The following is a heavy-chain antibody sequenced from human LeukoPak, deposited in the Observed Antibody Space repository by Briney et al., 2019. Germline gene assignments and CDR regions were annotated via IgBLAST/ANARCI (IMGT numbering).Heavy chain of an antibody. J-gene: IGHJ4*02. CDR1: GFSLNTRGVG. D-gene: IGHD3-22*01. CDR3: AHRKNYYDSSVFDI. Sequence: ASGPTLVKPTQTLTLTCTFSGFSLNTRGVGVGWIRQPPGRALEWLALIYWDDDRRYSPSLKSRLTITKDTSKNQVVLTMTNMDPVDTATYFCAHRKNYYDSSVFDIWGQGTLVTVSS. V-gene: IGHV2-5*02. CDR2: IYWDDDR.